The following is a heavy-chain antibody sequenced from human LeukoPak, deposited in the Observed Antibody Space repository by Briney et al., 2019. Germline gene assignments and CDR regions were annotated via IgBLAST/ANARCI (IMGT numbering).Heavy chain of an antibody. J-gene: IGHJ6*03. CDR3: ARDGTKTRTTNAPDSSGWYGGPRYYYYYYMDV. CDR2: IIPIFGTA. Sequence: SVKVSCKASGGTFSSYAISWVRQAPGQGLEWMGGIIPIFGTANYAQKFQGRVTITADKSTSTAYMELTGLRSDDTAVYYCARDGTKTRTTNAPDSSGWYGGPRYYYYYYMDVWGKGTSVTISS. CDR1: GGTFSSYA. D-gene: IGHD6-19*01. V-gene: IGHV1-69*06.